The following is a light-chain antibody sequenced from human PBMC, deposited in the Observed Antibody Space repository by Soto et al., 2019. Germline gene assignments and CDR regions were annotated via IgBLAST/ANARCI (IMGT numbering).Light chain of an antibody. J-gene: IGKJ2*01. Sequence: EIVLMQSPGTLSLSPGERATLSCRASQSVGSPYLAWYQHKPGQAPRLLIFGASSRATGIPDRFSGSGSGTDFTLTISRLEPEDFAVYYCQQFGSSPYTFGQGTNLEI. CDR1: QSVGSPY. CDR2: GAS. V-gene: IGKV3-20*01. CDR3: QQFGSSPYT.